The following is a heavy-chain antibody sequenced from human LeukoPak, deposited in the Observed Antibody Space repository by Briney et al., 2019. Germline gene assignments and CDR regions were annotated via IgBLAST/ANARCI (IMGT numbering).Heavy chain of an antibody. V-gene: IGHV3-21*06. J-gene: IGHJ6*02. CDR2: IGDDASYI. CDR1: GFTFSDYG. CDR3: ARGDYYHYGLDV. Sequence: GGSLRLSCAASGFTFSDYGMNWVRQAPGKGLEWVSSIGDDASYIYYADSVKGRFTISRDNAKTSLYLQMNSLRDDGTAVYYCARGDYYHYGLDVWGQGTTVTVSS.